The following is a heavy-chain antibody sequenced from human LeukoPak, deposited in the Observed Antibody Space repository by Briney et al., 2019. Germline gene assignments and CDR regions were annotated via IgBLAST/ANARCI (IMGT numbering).Heavy chain of an antibody. D-gene: IGHD3-3*01. J-gene: IGHJ4*02. CDR1: GFSLSNYA. CDR3: ARDPGLRLDS. V-gene: IGHV3-33*01. CDR2: IWYDGSNE. Sequence: TGGSLRLSCAASGFSLSNYAMHWVRQTPGKGLEWVAVIWYDGSNEYYSEFVKRRFAISRDTSRNTLYLQMNNVRAEDTAVYFCARDPGLRLDSWGQGTLVTVSS.